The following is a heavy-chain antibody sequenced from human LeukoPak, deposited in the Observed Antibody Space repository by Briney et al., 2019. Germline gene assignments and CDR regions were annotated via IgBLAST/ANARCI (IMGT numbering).Heavy chain of an antibody. CDR3: AKSGGYGLIDY. CDR2: IYDSGST. J-gene: IGHJ4*02. CDR1: GASISGSGYY. V-gene: IGHV4-39*01. D-gene: IGHD1-26*01. Sequence: PSETLSLTCTVSGASISGSGYYWGWIRQPPGKGLEWIGNIYDSGSTYYNASLQSRVTISIDTSKNQFSLRLSSVTVADTAMYYCAKSGGYGLIDYWGQGTLVTVSS.